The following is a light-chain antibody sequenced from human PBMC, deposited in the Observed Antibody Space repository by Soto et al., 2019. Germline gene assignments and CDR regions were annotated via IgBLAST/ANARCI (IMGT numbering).Light chain of an antibody. CDR2: EVS. J-gene: IGLJ3*02. CDR1: SSDVGAYKY. V-gene: IGLV2-8*01. CDR3: TSYVGSNIWV. Sequence: QSALTQPPSASGSPGQSVTISCTGTSSDVGAYKYVSWYQQYPGKAPKLTIYEVSKRPSGVPDRLSGSKSGNTASLTVSGLQSEDEADYYCTSYVGSNIWVFGGGTKLTVL.